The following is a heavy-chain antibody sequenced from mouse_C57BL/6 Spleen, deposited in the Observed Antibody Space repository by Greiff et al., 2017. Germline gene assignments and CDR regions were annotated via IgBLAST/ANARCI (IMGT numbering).Heavy chain of an antibody. J-gene: IGHJ4*01. V-gene: IGHV1-42*01. Sequence: VQLHQSGPELVKPGASVKISCKASGYSFTGYYMNWVKQSPEKSLEWIGEINPSTGGSTSNHKFTAKATLTVYTSSCTAYMQLKSLTSEDSAVYYCEKGSNYDAIDYWGQGTSVTVSA. CDR1: GYSFTGYY. D-gene: IGHD2-5*01. CDR2: INPSTGGS. CDR3: EKGSNYDAIDY.